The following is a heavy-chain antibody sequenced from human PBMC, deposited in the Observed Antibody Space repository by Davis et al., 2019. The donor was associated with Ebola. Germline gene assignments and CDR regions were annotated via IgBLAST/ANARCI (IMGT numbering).Heavy chain of an antibody. CDR2: ISSSSSTI. CDR3: AKNTNYYDSSGYYWMDLGY. D-gene: IGHD3-22*01. CDR1: GFTFSSYS. V-gene: IGHV3-48*01. Sequence: PGGSLRLSCAASGFTFSSYSMNWVRQAPGKGLEWVSYISSSSSTIYYADSVKGRFTISRDNAKNSLYLQMNSLRAEDTAVYYCAKNTNYYDSSGYYWMDLGYWGQGTLVTVSS. J-gene: IGHJ4*02.